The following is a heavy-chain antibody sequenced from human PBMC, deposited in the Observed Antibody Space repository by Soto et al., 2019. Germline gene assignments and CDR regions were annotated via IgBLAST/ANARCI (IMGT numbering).Heavy chain of an antibody. J-gene: IGHJ3*02. V-gene: IGHV3-48*02. CDR2: ISSSSSTI. CDR1: GFTFSSYS. Sequence: EVQLVESGGGLVQPGGSLRLSCAASGFTFSSYSMNWVRQAPGKGLEWVSYISSSSSTIYYADSVKGRFTISRDNAKNSLYLQMNSLRDEYTAVYYCARDMRYDFCCGYSNPDDAFDIWGQGTMVTVSS. D-gene: IGHD3-3*01. CDR3: ARDMRYDFCCGYSNPDDAFDI.